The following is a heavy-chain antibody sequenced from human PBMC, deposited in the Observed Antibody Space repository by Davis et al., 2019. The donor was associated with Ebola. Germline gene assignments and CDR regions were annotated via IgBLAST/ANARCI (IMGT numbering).Heavy chain of an antibody. CDR2: INPSGGST. CDR1: GYTFTGYY. V-gene: IGHV1-46*01. J-gene: IGHJ6*03. D-gene: IGHD3-10*01. CDR3: ASGGELYGHYYYYMDV. Sequence: ASVKVSCKASGYTFTGYYMHWVRQAPGQGLEWMGIINPSGGSTSYAQKFQGRVTMTRDTSTSTVYMELSSLRSEDTAVYYCASGGELYGHYYYYMDVWGKGTTVTVSS.